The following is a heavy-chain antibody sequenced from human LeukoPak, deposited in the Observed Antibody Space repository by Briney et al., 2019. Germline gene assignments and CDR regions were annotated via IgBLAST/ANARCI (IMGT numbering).Heavy chain of an antibody. CDR1: GFTFSSYA. CDR3: ARSYGSGTPGKYGMDV. Sequence: GGSLRLSCAASGFTFSSYAMSWVRQAPGKGLEWVSAISGSGGSTYHADSVKGRFTISRDNSKNTLYLQMNSLRAEDTAVYYCARSYGSGTPGKYGMDVWGKGTTVTVSS. J-gene: IGHJ6*04. V-gene: IGHV3-23*01. CDR2: ISGSGGST. D-gene: IGHD3-10*01.